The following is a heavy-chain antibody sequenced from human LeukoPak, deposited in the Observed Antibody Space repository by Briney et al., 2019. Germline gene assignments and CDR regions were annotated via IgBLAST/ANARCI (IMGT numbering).Heavy chain of an antibody. Sequence: ASVKVSCKASGGTFSSYAISWVRQAPGQGLEWMGGIIPIFGTANYAQKFQGRVTITADESTSTAYMELSSLRSEDTAVYYCASGSELRYFDWLPQDYYYYMDVWGKGTTVTISS. CDR1: GGTFSSYA. V-gene: IGHV1-69*13. J-gene: IGHJ6*03. CDR3: ASGSELRYFDWLPQDYYYYMDV. CDR2: IIPIFGTA. D-gene: IGHD3-9*01.